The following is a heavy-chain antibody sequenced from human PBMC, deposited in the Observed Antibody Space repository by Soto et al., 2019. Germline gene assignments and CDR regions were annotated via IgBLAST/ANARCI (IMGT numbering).Heavy chain of an antibody. D-gene: IGHD3-10*01. Sequence: GGSLRLSWAAAGCSLSHYWMHWVSQAPGKGLVWGSRISPDGRTTTYADSVKGRFTISRANAKSTLYLQMNSLTVEDGAVSYCAHSWLPTSYWGPGTLVTVSS. CDR1: GCSLSHYW. CDR2: ISPDGRTT. J-gene: IGHJ4*02. CDR3: AHSWLPTSY. V-gene: IGHV3-74*01.